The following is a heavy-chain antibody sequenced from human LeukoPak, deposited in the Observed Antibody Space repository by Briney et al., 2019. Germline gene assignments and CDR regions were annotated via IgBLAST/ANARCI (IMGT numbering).Heavy chain of an antibody. CDR3: ASQYCSGGSCPDY. V-gene: IGHV3-64*01. D-gene: IGHD2-15*01. Sequence: GGSLRLSCAASGFTFSSYAMHWVRQAPGKGLEYVSAISSNGGSTYYANSVKGRFTISRDNSKNTLYLQMNSLRAEDTAVYYCASQYCSGGSCPDYWGQGTLVTVSS. CDR1: GFTFSSYA. CDR2: ISSNGGST. J-gene: IGHJ4*02.